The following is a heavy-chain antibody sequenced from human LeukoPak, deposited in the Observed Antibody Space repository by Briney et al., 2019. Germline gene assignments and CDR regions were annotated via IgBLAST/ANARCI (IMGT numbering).Heavy chain of an antibody. Sequence: ASVKVSCKASGYTFTSYYMHWVRQAPGQGLDWMGMINPSGGGTSYAQKFQGRVTMTRDTSTSTAYMELRSLRSDDTAVYYCARLPDYYYYYMDVWGKGTTVTVSS. D-gene: IGHD2-2*01. CDR1: GYTFTSYY. CDR2: INPSGGGT. V-gene: IGHV1-46*01. J-gene: IGHJ6*03. CDR3: ARLPDYYYYYMDV.